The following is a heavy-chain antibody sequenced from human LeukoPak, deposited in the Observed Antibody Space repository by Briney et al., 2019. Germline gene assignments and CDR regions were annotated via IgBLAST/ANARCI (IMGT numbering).Heavy chain of an antibody. V-gene: IGHV4-39*01. CDR2: IYYSGST. CDR1: GGSISSSSYY. Sequence: SETLSLTCTVSGGSISSSSYYWGWIRQPPGKGLEWIGSIYYSGSTYYNPSLKSRVTISVDTYKNQFSLKLSSVTAADTAVYYCARLDYDYVWRSYRHNWFDPWGQGTLVTVSS. J-gene: IGHJ5*02. D-gene: IGHD3-16*02. CDR3: ARLDYDYVWRSYRHNWFDP.